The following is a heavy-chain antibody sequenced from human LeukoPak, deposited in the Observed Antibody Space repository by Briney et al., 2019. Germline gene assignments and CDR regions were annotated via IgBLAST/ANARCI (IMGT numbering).Heavy chain of an antibody. V-gene: IGHV3-23*01. D-gene: IGHD3-10*01. CDR1: GFSFSIYS. J-gene: IGHJ2*01. CDR3: AKCGFGDFPRNWYFDL. CDR2: IRAEGAPT. Sequence: GGSLRLSCRASGFSFSIYSMNWVRQAPGKGLEWVSVIRAEGAPTYYADSVKGRFTISRGNSKNMLYLQMNSLRAEDTAMYYCAKCGFGDFPRNWYFDLWGRGTLVTVSS.